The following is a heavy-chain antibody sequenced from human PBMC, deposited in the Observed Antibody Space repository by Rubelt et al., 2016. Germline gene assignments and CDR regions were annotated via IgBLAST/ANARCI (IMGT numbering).Heavy chain of an antibody. CDR2: IDYSGST. J-gene: IGHJ2*01. D-gene: IGHD1-26*01. CDR3: ARGGELLKLTWYFDL. V-gene: IGHV4-39*01. Sequence: QLQLQESGPGLVKPSETLSLTCTVSGGSISSSSYYWGWIRQPPGKGLEWIGSIDYSGSTYYNPSLLGRVSLSLDPSKNPFSLKLSSVTAAGAAVYYCARGGELLKLTWYFDLWGRGTLVTVSS. CDR1: GGSISSSSYY.